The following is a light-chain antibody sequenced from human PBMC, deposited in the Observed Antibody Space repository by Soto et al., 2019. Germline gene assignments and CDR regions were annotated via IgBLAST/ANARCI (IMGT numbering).Light chain of an antibody. CDR2: SNN. V-gene: IGLV1-44*01. Sequence: QSVLTQPPSASGTPGQRVTIXCSGSSSNIGSNTVNWYQQLPGTAPKLLIYSNNQRPSWVPDRFSGSKSGTSASLAISGLQSEDEADYYCAAWDDSLNGPVFGGGTKLTVL. J-gene: IGLJ2*01. CDR1: SSNIGSNT. CDR3: AAWDDSLNGPV.